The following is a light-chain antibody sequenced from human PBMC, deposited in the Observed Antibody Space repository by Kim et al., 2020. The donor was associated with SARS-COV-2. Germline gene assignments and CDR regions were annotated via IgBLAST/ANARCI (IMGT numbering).Light chain of an antibody. CDR1: RGHSSYT. CDR3: QTWGTGIVV. CDR2: LNSDGSH. V-gene: IGLV4-69*01. Sequence: ASVKRTGTLSRGHSSYTIAWHQQEPEKGPRYLMKLNSDGSHSKGDGIPDRFSGSSSGAERYLTISSLQSEDEADYYCQTWGTGIVVFGGGTQLTVL. J-gene: IGLJ2*01.